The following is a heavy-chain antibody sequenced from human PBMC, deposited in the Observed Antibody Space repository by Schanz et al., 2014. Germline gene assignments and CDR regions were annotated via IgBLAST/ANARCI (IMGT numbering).Heavy chain of an antibody. Sequence: EVQLVESGGGLVQPRGSLRLSCAASEFSFSSFGMNWVRQAPGKGLEWVANIKQDGSEKYYVDSVKGRFTISRDNAKNSLYLQMNSLTAEDTAVYYCARGVRIDYWGQGTLVTVSS. CDR3: ARGVRIDY. V-gene: IGHV3-7*01. CDR2: IKQDGSEK. CDR1: EFSFSSFG. J-gene: IGHJ4*02. D-gene: IGHD3-3*01.